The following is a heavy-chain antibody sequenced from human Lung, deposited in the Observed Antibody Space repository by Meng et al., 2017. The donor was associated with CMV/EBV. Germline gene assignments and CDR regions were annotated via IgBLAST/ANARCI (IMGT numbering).Heavy chain of an antibody. J-gene: IGHJ4*02. CDR2: INPTSGGT. Sequence: ASVKVSXKASRYTFSDYYMHWVRQAPGQGLEWMGWINPTSGGTNYAQTFQGRVTMTRDTSISTAYMELGSLRSDDTAVYYRARDFLGSCRSANCYTLTFDFWGQGTXVTVSS. CDR3: ARDFLGSCRSANCYTLTFDF. V-gene: IGHV1-2*02. CDR1: RYTFSDYY. D-gene: IGHD2-2*02.